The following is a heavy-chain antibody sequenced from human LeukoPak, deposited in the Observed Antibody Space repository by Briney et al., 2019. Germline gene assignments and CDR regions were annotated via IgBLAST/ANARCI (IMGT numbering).Heavy chain of an antibody. CDR3: ASVGFSGYQLGY. V-gene: IGHV3-21*01. CDR1: GFTFNNYS. Sequence: GGSLRLSCAASGFTFNNYSMNWVRQAPGKGLEWVSSISSSSSYIYYADSVKGRFTISRDNAKNSLYLQMNSLRAEDTAVYYCASVGFSGYQLGYWGQGTLVTVSS. J-gene: IGHJ4*02. D-gene: IGHD3-22*01. CDR2: ISSSSSYI.